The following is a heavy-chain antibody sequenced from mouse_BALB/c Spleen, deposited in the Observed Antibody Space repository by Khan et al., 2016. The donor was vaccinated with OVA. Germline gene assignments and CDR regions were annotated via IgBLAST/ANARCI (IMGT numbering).Heavy chain of an antibody. CDR3: ARDYGSSFWFAY. CDR1: GYTFTNYI. Sequence: VQLKQSGPELVKPGASVKMSCKASGYTFTNYIIHWVKQKPGQGLDWIGYINPYNDGSKYNEKFKGKATLTSDKSSNTAYMELSGMTSEDSAVSYCARDYGSSFWFAYWGQGTLVTVSA. D-gene: IGHD1-1*01. J-gene: IGHJ3*01. CDR2: INPYNDGS. V-gene: IGHV1S136*01.